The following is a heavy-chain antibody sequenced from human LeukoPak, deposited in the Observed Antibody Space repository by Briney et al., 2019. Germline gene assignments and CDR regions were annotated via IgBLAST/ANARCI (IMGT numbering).Heavy chain of an antibody. D-gene: IGHD5-12*01. CDR2: MNPNSGNT. CDR1: GYTFTSYD. V-gene: IGHV1-8*01. Sequence: ASVKVSCKASGYTFTSYDINWVRQATGQGLEWVGCMNPNSGNTDYAQKVQGRVTMSRNTSMSTAYMELSSLRAEDTAVYYCARAHIVTTSTDYYYMDVWGKGTTVTVSS. J-gene: IGHJ6*03. CDR3: ARAHIVTTSTDYYYMDV.